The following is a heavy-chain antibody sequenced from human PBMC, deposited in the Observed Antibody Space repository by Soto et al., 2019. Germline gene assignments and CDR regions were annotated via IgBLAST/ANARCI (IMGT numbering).Heavy chain of an antibody. CDR2: ISAYNGNT. CDR3: ASDAIGYSYGTHGDY. V-gene: IGHV1-18*01. CDR1: GYTFTSYG. D-gene: IGHD5-18*01. J-gene: IGHJ4*02. Sequence: QVQLVQSGAEVKKPGASVKVSCKASGYTFTSYGISWVRQAPGQGLEWMGWISAYNGNTNEAQKLKGRVTMTTATSTRTGYMELRSLRYDDTAVHYCASDAIGYSYGTHGDYWGQGTLVTVSS.